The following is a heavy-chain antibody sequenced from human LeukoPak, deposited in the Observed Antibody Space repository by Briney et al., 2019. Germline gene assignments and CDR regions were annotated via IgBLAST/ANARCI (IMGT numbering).Heavy chain of an antibody. CDR1: GFTFSSYW. Sequence: GGSLRLSCAASGFTFSSYWMSWVRQAPGKGLEWVGRIKSKTDGGTTDYAAPVKGRFTISRDDSKNTLYLQMNSLKTEDTAVYYCTTDLNSGWYNSYWGQGTLVTVSS. CDR2: IKSKTDGGTT. V-gene: IGHV3-15*01. CDR3: TTDLNSGWYNSY. J-gene: IGHJ4*02. D-gene: IGHD6-19*01.